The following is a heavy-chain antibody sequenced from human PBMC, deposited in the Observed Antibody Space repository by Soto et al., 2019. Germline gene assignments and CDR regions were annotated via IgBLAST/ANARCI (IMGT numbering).Heavy chain of an antibody. D-gene: IGHD3-10*01. V-gene: IGHV4-4*02. Sequence: QVQLQESGPGLVKASGTLSLTCAVSGASMDSSNWWSWVRQAPGKGLEWIGEIYHSGNTRYNPSLKSRVTILIYKSKNQFSLNVIPVTAADTAVYYCARDARGDSSEKTWFDPCGQGTLVTVSS. J-gene: IGHJ5*02. CDR1: GASMDSSNW. CDR3: ARDARGDSSEKTWFDP. CDR2: IYHSGNT.